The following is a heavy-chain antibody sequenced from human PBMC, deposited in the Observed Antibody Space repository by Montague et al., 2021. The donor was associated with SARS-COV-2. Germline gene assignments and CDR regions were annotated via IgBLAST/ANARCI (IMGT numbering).Heavy chain of an antibody. Sequence: SETLSLTCDVYGGSFSSYWSWIRQPPGRGLEWVGQISHGGGTNYNPSLKSRVTISVDASKNQVSLKLSSVTAADTAVYYCASHCGGGSCYFGMDVWGQGTTVTVSS. CDR2: ISHGGGT. V-gene: IGHV4-34*01. J-gene: IGHJ6*02. CDR1: GGSFSSY. CDR3: ASHCGGGSCYFGMDV. D-gene: IGHD2-15*01.